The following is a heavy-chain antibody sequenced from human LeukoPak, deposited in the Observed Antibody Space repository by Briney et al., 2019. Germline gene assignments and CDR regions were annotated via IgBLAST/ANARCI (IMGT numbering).Heavy chain of an antibody. D-gene: IGHD5-24*01. J-gene: IGHJ4*02. V-gene: IGHV3-7*01. CDR2: IKKDGSEQ. Sequence: GGSLRLSCVASGFSFSDHWMNWFRQAPGKGLEWVATIKKDGSEQYYVDSMKGRLTISRDNAKNPVYLQIHNLRAEDTAVYYCARDLGWLQSDYWGQGTLVTVSS. CDR1: GFSFSDHW. CDR3: ARDLGWLQSDY.